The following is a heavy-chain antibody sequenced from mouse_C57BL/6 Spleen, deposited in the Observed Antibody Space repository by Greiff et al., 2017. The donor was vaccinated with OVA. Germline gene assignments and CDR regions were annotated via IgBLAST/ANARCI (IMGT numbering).Heavy chain of an antibody. CDR1: GYTFTSYW. CDR3: AKYGSRRGYFDV. D-gene: IGHD1-1*01. CDR2: INPSSGYT. V-gene: IGHV1-7*01. Sequence: QVQLQQSGAELAKPGASVKLSCKASGYTFTSYWMHWVKQRPGQGLEWIGYINPSSGYTKYNQKFKDKATLTADKYSSTAYMQLSSLTYEDSAVYYCAKYGSRRGYFDVWGTGTTVTVSS. J-gene: IGHJ1*03.